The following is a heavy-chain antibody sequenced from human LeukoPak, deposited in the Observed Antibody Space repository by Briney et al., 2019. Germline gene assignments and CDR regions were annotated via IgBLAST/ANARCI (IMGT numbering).Heavy chain of an antibody. V-gene: IGHV7-4-1*02. CDR3: ARGIPPDEYFDY. CDR2: MNTNTGKA. Sequence: ASVKVSCKPSGYDFSIYTLNWVRQVPGQGPEWMGWMNTNTGKATYAQDFRGRFVFSFDSSVSTAYLEITSLKAADTAVYYCARGIPPDEYFDYWGQGTLVTVSS. J-gene: IGHJ4*02. CDR1: GYDFSIYT.